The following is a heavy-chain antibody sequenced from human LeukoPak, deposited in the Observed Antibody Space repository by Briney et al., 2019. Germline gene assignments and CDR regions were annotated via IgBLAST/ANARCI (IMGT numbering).Heavy chain of an antibody. CDR2: THYTGNT. V-gene: IGHV4-59*08. Sequence: SETLSLTCTVSGGSISSYYWSWIRQPPGKELEWIAYTHYTGNTKSNPSLKSRVTTSVDTSKSQFSLKLSSVTAADTAVYYCAKWSSTLKAFDFWGQGILAIVSS. J-gene: IGHJ4*02. D-gene: IGHD2-8*01. CDR3: AKWSSTLKAFDF. CDR1: GGSISSYY.